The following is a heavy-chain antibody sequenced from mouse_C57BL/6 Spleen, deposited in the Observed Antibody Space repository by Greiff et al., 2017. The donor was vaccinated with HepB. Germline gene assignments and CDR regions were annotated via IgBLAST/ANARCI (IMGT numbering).Heavy chain of an antibody. V-gene: IGHV1-53*01. D-gene: IGHD2-4*01. Sequence: VQLQQPGTELVKPGASVKLSCKASGYTFTSYWMHWVKQRPGQGLEWIGNINPSNGGTNYNEKFKSKATLTVDKSPSTAYMQLSSLTSEDSAVYYCARGDDYDGWYFDVWGTGTTVTVSS. CDR3: ARGDDYDGWYFDV. CDR1: GYTFTSYW. J-gene: IGHJ1*03. CDR2: INPSNGGT.